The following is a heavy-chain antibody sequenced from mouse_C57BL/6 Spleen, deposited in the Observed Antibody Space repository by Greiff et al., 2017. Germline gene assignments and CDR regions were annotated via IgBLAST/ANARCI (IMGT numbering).Heavy chain of an antibody. D-gene: IGHD2-4*01. J-gene: IGHJ2*01. CDR3: ARDPGDYDGRY. V-gene: IGHV1-9*01. Sequence: VQLQQSGAELMKPGASVKLSCKATGYTFTGYWIEWVKQRPGHGLEWIGEILSGSGSTNYNEKFKGKSTFTADTTSNTDYMQLSSLTTEDSAIYNCARDPGDYDGRYWGPGTTLTVSS. CDR2: ILSGSGST. CDR1: GYTFTGYW.